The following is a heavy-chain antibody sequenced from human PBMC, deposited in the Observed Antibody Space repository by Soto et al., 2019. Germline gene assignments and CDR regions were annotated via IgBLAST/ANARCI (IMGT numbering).Heavy chain of an antibody. CDR1: GGSISSYY. Sequence: SQTLSLTCTVSGGSISSYYWSWIRQPPGKGLEWIGYIYYSGSTNYNPSLKSRVTISVDTSKNQFSLKLGSVTAADTAVYYCAGESWGRMVRGVIGSAFDIWGQGTMVTVSS. J-gene: IGHJ3*02. CDR3: AGESWGRMVRGVIGSAFDI. D-gene: IGHD3-10*01. V-gene: IGHV4-59*01. CDR2: IYYSGST.